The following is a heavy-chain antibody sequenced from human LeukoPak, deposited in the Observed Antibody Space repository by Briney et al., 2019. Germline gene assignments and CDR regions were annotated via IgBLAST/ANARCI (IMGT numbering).Heavy chain of an antibody. J-gene: IGHJ4*02. CDR2: ISWNSGSI. CDR3: AKGRSIAAAVSIDY. CDR1: GFTFDDYA. Sequence: PGGSLRLSCAASGFTFDDYAMHWVRQAPGKGLEWVSGISWNSGSIGYADSVKGRFTISRDNAKNSLYLQMNSLRAEDTASYYCAKGRSIAAAVSIDYWGQGTLVTVSS. V-gene: IGHV3-9*01. D-gene: IGHD6-13*01.